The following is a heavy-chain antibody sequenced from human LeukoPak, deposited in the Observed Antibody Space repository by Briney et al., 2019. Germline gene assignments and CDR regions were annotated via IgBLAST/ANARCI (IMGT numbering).Heavy chain of an antibody. CDR2: NSSSGSYI. CDR3: ARGWYCSGGSCYSGAFDI. V-gene: IGHV3-21*01. J-gene: IGHJ3*02. Sequence: GGSLRLSCAASGFTFSSYSMNWVRQAPGKGREWVSSNSSSGSYIYYADSVKGRLTISRDNAKNSLYLQMNSLRAEDTAVYYCARGWYCSGGSCYSGAFDIWGQGTMVTVSS. D-gene: IGHD2-15*01. CDR1: GFTFSSYS.